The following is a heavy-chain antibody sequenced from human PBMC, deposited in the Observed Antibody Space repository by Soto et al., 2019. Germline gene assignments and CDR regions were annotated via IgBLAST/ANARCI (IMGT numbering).Heavy chain of an antibody. CDR1: GFTFSSYA. Sequence: GGSLRLSCAASGFTFSSYAMSWVRQAPGKGLEWVSAISGSGGSTYYADSVKGRFTISRDNSKNTLYLQMNSLRAEDTAVYYCAKADITMVRGVIIYYYMDVWGKGTTVTVSS. CDR2: ISGSGGST. V-gene: IGHV3-23*01. CDR3: AKADITMVRGVIIYYYMDV. D-gene: IGHD3-10*01. J-gene: IGHJ6*03.